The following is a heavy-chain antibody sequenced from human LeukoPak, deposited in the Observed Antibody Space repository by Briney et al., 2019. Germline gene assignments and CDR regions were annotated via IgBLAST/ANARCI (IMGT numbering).Heavy chain of an antibody. V-gene: IGHV4-30-2*01. D-gene: IGHD6-13*01. J-gene: IGHJ4*02. CDR1: GGSISSGGYS. Sequence: SETLSLTCAVSGGSISSGGYSWSWIRQPPGKGLEWIGYIYHSGRTNSNASLKSRVTLSVDMSKNQFSLRLSSVTAADTAVYYCARKSIVTAGRKPYDFWDQGTLVTVSP. CDR2: IYHSGRT. CDR3: ARKSIVTAGRKPYDF.